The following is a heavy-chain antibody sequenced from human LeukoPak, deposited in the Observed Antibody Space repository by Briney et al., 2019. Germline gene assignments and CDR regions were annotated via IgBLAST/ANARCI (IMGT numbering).Heavy chain of an antibody. CDR1: GGSFSNYY. CDR3: ARSRQQLVYWFDP. Sequence: SETLSLTCAVYGGSFSNYYWGWIRQPPGKGLEWIGEINHSGSTNYNPSLKSRVTISVDTSKNQFSLKLSSVTAADTAVYYCARSRQQLVYWFDPWGQGTLVTVSS. CDR2: INHSGST. V-gene: IGHV4-34*01. D-gene: IGHD6-13*01. J-gene: IGHJ5*02.